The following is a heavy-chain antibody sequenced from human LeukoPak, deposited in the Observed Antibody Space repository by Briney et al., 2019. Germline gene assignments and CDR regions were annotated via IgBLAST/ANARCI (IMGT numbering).Heavy chain of an antibody. J-gene: IGHJ4*02. Sequence: GGSLRLSCAASGFTFSSYGMNWVRQAPGKGLEWVSYISSRGSTIYYADSVKGRFTISRDNAKNSLYLQVNSLRAEDTAVYYCARVWGYCSSTSCYGGGYFDYWGQGTLVTVSS. D-gene: IGHD2-2*01. CDR3: ARVWGYCSSTSCYGGGYFDY. CDR2: ISSRGSTI. V-gene: IGHV3-48*03. CDR1: GFTFSSYG.